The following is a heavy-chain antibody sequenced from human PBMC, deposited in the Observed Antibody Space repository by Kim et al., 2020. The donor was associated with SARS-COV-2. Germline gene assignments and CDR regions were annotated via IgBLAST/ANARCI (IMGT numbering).Heavy chain of an antibody. CDR1: GFTFSSYA. CDR2: ISYDGSNK. J-gene: IGHJ6*02. D-gene: IGHD6-19*01. V-gene: IGHV3-30*04. Sequence: GGSLRLSCAASGFTFSSYAMHWVRQAPGKGLEWVAVISYDGSNKYYADSVKGRFTISRDNSKNTLYLQMNSLRAEDTAVYYCARDPYSSGWYSYYYYGMDVWGQGTTVTVSS. CDR3: ARDPYSSGWYSYYYYGMDV.